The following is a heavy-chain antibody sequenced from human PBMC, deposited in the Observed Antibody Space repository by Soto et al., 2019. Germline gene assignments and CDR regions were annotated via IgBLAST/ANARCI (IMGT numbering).Heavy chain of an antibody. CDR3: ARIVVRGVYYYYYGMDV. V-gene: IGHV4-34*01. J-gene: IGHJ6*02. CDR1: GGSFSGYY. Sequence: SETLSHTCAVYGGSFSGYYWSWIRQRPGKGLEWIGEINHSGSTNYNPSLKSRVTISVDTSKNQFSLKLSSVTAADTAVYYCARIVVRGVYYYYYGMDVWGQGTTVTVSS. CDR2: INHSGST. D-gene: IGHD3-10*01.